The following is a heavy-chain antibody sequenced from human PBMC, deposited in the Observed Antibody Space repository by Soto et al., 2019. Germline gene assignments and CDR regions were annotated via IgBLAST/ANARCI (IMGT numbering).Heavy chain of an antibody. Sequence: GESLKISCKGSGYSFTSYWISWVRQIPGKGLEWMGRIDPSDSYTNYSPSFQGHVTISADKSISTAYLQWSSLKASDTAMYYCARLAGYSSGWYEYYYYGMDVWGQGTTVTVSS. D-gene: IGHD6-19*01. CDR2: IDPSDSYT. V-gene: IGHV5-10-1*01. CDR3: ARLAGYSSGWYEYYYYGMDV. CDR1: GYSFTSYW. J-gene: IGHJ6*02.